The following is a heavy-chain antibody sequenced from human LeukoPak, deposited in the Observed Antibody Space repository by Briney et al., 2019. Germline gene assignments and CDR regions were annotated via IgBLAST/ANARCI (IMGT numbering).Heavy chain of an antibody. CDR3: VKDFSRGNTTFDY. CDR1: GFTFGSYG. Sequence: PGKSLRLSCAASGFTFGSYGMHWVRQAPGKGLEWVAVIWYDGSKKYYADSVKGRFSISRDNSKNTLYLQMSSLRAEDTAVYYCVKDFSRGNTTFDYWGQGTLVTVSS. V-gene: IGHV3-30*18. J-gene: IGHJ4*02. CDR2: IWYDGSKK. D-gene: IGHD4-23*01.